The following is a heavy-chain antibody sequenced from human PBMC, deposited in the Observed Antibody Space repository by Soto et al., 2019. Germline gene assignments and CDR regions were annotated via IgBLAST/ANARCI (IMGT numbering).Heavy chain of an antibody. V-gene: IGHV3-11*01. CDR3: SRFLVFYDGFDP. D-gene: IGHD3-22*01. CDR2: ISSSGSTI. CDR1: GFTFTDYY. J-gene: IGHJ5*02. Sequence: GGSLRLSCAASGFTFTDYYMSWIRQAPGKGLEWVSYISSSGSTIYYADSVKGRFTISRDNAKNSLYLQMNSLRAEDTAVYYCSRFLVFYDGFDPWGQGTLVTVSS.